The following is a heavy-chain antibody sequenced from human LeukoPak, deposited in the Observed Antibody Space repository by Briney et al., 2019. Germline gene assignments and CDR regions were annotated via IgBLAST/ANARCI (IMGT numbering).Heavy chain of an antibody. CDR2: IYYSGST. CDR3: ARGFRGVRGVIDPYYFDY. CDR1: GGSISSGGYY. J-gene: IGHJ4*02. D-gene: IGHD3-10*01. Sequence: PSQTLSLTCTVSGGSISSGGYYWSWIRQHPGEGLEWIGYIYYSGSTYYNPSLKSRVTISVDTSKNQFSLKLSSVTAADTAVYYCARGFRGVRGVIDPYYFDYWGQGTLVTVSS. V-gene: IGHV4-31*03.